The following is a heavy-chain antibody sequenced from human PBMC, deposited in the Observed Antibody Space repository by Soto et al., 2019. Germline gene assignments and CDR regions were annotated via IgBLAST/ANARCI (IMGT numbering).Heavy chain of an antibody. CDR3: ARYETHSKWHFDL. Sequence: GGSLRLSCAASGFTFSSYWMSWVRQAPGKGLEWVANIKQDGSEKYYVDSVKGRFTISRDNAKNSLYLQMNSLRAEDTVVYYCARYETHSKWHFDLWGRGTLVTVSS. CDR1: GFTFSSYW. V-gene: IGHV3-7*01. CDR2: IKQDGSEK. D-gene: IGHD3-3*01. J-gene: IGHJ2*01.